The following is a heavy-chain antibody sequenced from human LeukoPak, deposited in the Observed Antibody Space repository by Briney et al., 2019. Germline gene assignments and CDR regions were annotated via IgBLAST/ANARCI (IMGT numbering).Heavy chain of an antibody. D-gene: IGHD1-7*01. CDR1: GFTFSSYA. J-gene: IGHJ4*02. CDR3: AEVKGRGYNWNYYFDY. V-gene: IGHV3-23*01. Sequence: GGSLRLSCAASGFTFSSYAMSWVRQAPGKGLEWVSAISGSGGSTYYADSVKGRFTISRDNSKNTLYLQMNSLRAEDTAVYYCAEVKGRGYNWNYYFDYWGQGTLVTVSS. CDR2: ISGSGGST.